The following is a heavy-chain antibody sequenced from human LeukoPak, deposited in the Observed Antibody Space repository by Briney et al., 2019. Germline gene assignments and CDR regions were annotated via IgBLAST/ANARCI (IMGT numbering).Heavy chain of an antibody. CDR2: INTDGTVT. V-gene: IGHV3-74*01. Sequence: PGGSLRLSCAASGFTFSKYWMLWVRQAPGKGLESASRINTDGTVTTYADSVKGRFTVSRDNADNTMFLQMSSVRDEDTAVYYCATKQWLAPPPDSWGQGTPVTVSS. J-gene: IGHJ4*02. CDR3: ATKQWLAPPPDS. D-gene: IGHD6-19*01. CDR1: GFTFSKYW.